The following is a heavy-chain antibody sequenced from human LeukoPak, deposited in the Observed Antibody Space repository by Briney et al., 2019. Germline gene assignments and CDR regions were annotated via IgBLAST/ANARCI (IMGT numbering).Heavy chain of an antibody. CDR1: GFTFSSYS. D-gene: IGHD3-9*01. Sequence: GGSLRLSCAASGFTFSSYSMNWVRQAPGKGLEWVSSISSSSSYIYYADSVKGRFTISRDSAKNSLYLQMNSLRAEDTAVYYCAREGYDILTGYLDYWGQGTLVTVSS. J-gene: IGHJ4*02. CDR3: AREGYDILTGYLDY. CDR2: ISSSSSYI. V-gene: IGHV3-21*01.